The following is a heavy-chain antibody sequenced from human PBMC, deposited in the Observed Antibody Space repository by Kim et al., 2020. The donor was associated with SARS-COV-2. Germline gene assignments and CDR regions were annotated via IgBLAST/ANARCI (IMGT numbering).Heavy chain of an antibody. V-gene: IGHV3-21*01. D-gene: IGHD1-1*01. J-gene: IGHJ4*02. CDR1: GFIFSDFS. CDR2: ISRDSNYI. CDR3: ATELEGGPYDY. Sequence: GGSLRLSCASSGFIFSDFSMHWVRQAPGKGLEWVSSISRDSNYIYYADSVKGRFTISRDNARNSLFLQMNSLRADDTAIYYCATELEGGPYDYWGQGTLVTVSS.